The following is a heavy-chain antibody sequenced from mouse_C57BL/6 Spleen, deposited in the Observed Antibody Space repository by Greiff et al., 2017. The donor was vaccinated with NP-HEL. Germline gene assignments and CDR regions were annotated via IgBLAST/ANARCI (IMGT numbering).Heavy chain of an antibody. J-gene: IGHJ4*01. D-gene: IGHD2-4*01. CDR3: ARCPYDYDERYYAMDY. V-gene: IGHV1-37*01. Sequence: DVKLQESGPELVKPGASVKISCKASGYSFTGYFMNWVKQSHGKSLEWIGRINPYNGDTFYNQKFKGKATLTVDKSSSTAHMELLSLTSEDFAVYYCARCPYDYDERYYAMDYWGQGTSVTVSS. CDR1: GYSFTGYF. CDR2: INPYNGDT.